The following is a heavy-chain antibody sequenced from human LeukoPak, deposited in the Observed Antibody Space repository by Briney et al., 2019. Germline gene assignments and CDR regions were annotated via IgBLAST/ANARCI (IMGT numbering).Heavy chain of an antibody. CDR1: GGSISSYY. V-gene: IGHV4-4*07. D-gene: IGHD3-22*01. J-gene: IGHJ3*02. CDR3: ARLYYDTSGYSAAFDI. Sequence: SETLSLTCTVSGGSISSYYWSWIRQPAGKGLEWIGRIYTSGSTNYNPSLKSRVTMSVDTSKNQFSLKLSSVTAADTAIYYCARLYYDTSGYSAAFDIWGQGTVVTVSS. CDR2: IYTSGST.